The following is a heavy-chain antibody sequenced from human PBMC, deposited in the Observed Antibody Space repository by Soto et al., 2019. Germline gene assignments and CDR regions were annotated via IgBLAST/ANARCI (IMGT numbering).Heavy chain of an antibody. CDR3: ARLAVAGGSWFDP. V-gene: IGHV1-18*01. CDR1: GYAFTSYD. J-gene: IGHJ5*02. D-gene: IGHD6-19*01. CDR2: INAYDGST. Sequence: ASVEVTCKASGYAFTSYDINCVRQAPGQGLEWMGWINAYDGSTNYAQRLQGRVTMTTDISTSTAYMELRSLRSDDTAVYYCARLAVAGGSWFDPWGQAALVTVSS.